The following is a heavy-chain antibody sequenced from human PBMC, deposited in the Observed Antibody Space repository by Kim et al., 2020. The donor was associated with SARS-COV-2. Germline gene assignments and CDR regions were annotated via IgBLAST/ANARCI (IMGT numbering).Heavy chain of an antibody. Sequence: GGSLRLSCVASGFTFGNYSMSWIRQAPGKGLEWVSTITSSGRSTYITDSMKGRFTISRDNSKNTLYLQMNSLRAEDTAVYYCAKCPPPAGQQLFQWFDPWGQGTLVTVSS. V-gene: IGHV3-23*01. D-gene: IGHD1-1*01. J-gene: IGHJ5*02. CDR3: AKCPPPAGQQLFQWFDP. CDR2: ITSSGRST. CDR1: GFTFGNYS.